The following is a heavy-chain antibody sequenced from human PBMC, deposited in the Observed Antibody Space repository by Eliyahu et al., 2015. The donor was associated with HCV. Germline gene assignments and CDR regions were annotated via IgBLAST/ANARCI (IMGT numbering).Heavy chain of an antibody. CDR2: ISYDGSNK. D-gene: IGHD3-10*01. Sequence: QVQLVESGGGVVQPGRSLRLSCAASGFTFSSYAMHWVRQAPGKGLEWVAVISYDGSNKYYADSVKGRFTISRDNSKNTLYLQMNSLRAEDTAVYYCARDISYYGSGEDAFDIWGQGTMVTVSS. CDR3: ARDISYYGSGEDAFDI. J-gene: IGHJ3*02. V-gene: IGHV3-30-3*01. CDR1: GFTFSSYA.